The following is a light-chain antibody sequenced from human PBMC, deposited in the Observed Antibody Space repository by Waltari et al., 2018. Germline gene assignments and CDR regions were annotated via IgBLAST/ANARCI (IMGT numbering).Light chain of an antibody. CDR2: WAS. CDR3: QQYYSTPS. Sequence: DIVMTQSPDSLAVSLGERATINCKSSQSVLYSSNNKNYLAWYQQKPGQPPKLLIYWASTREAGVPDRFSGSVSGTDFTLTISSLQAEDVAVYYCQQYYSTPSFGQGTRLEIK. CDR1: QSVLYSSNNKNY. V-gene: IGKV4-1*01. J-gene: IGKJ5*01.